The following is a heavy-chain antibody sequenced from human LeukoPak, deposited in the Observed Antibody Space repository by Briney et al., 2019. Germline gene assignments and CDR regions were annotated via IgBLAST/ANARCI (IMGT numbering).Heavy chain of an antibody. CDR1: GDSVTSNSAD. J-gene: IGHJ4*02. CDR3: ARDRVSIWFGELTLQLDY. D-gene: IGHD3-10*01. V-gene: IGHV6-1*01. Sequence: SQTLSLTCAISGDSVTSNSADWNWITPSPSRGLEWLGRTYYRSKRYNDYAVSVKSRITINPDTSKNQFSLQLNSVTPEDTAVYYCARDRVSIWFGELTLQLDYWGQGTLVTVSS. CDR2: TYYRSKRYN.